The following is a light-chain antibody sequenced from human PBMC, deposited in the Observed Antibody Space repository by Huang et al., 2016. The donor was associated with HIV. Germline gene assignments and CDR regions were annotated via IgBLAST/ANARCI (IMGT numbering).Light chain of an antibody. CDR3: QQYNNWPPVT. CDR2: GAS. CDR1: QSVSSN. V-gene: IGKV3D-15*01. J-gene: IGKJ2*01. Sequence: EVVMTQSPATLSVSPGERATLSCRASQSVSSNLAWYQQKPGQAPRLLIYGASPRATGITAMFSGSGSGTEFTLTISSLQSEDFAVYYCQQYNNWPPVTFGQGTKLEIK.